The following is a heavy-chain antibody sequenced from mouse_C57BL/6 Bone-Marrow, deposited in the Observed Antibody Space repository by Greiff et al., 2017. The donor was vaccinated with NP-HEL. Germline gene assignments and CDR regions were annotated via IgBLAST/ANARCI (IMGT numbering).Heavy chain of an antibody. CDR2: ISSGGSYT. D-gene: IGHD2-3*01. J-gene: IGHJ2*01. Sequence: EVNVVESGGDLVKPGGSLKLSCAASGFTFSSYGMSWVRQTPDKRLEWVATISSGGSYTYYPDSVKGRFTISRDNTKNTLYLQISRLKSADKAPGAMMVTTSFYYFDNWGQGATLTVSS. CDR3: MVTTSFYYFDN. V-gene: IGHV5-6*01. CDR1: GFTFSSYG.